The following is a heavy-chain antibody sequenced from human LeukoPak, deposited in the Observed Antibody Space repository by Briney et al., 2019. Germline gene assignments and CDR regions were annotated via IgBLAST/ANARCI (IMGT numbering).Heavy chain of an antibody. CDR2: LYYSGST. J-gene: IGHJ4*02. V-gene: IGHV4-39*01. CDR3: ARQWRDGSGSSYFDY. Sequence: SETLSLTCTVSGGSISSSTYYWGWIRQPPGKGLEWIGSLYYSGSTYYNPSLKSRVTISVDTSKNQFSLKLTSVTAADAAVYYCARQWRDGSGSSYFDYWGQGTLVTVSS. CDR1: GGSISSSTYY. D-gene: IGHD3-10*01.